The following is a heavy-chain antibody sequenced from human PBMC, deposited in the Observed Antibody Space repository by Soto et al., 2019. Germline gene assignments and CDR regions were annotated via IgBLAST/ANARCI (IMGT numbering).Heavy chain of an antibody. D-gene: IGHD2-15*01. CDR3: AKDTGRGGVSVSDS. Sequence: GGSLRLACAPSGFLFSNYAMSWVRQSRGKGLEWVSSISVSGADTYYTESVKGRFTISRDNFKNTLYLQMNSLRAEDTAVYYCAKDTGRGGVSVSDSWPQGARATVPS. CDR1: GFLFSNYA. CDR2: ISVSGADT. J-gene: IGHJ4*02. V-gene: IGHV3-23*01.